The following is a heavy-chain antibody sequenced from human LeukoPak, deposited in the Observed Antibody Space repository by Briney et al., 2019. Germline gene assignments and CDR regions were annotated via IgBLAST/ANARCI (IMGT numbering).Heavy chain of an antibody. CDR3: ARDLYGGAGDAFDI. CDR2: IYNSGST. V-gene: IGHV4-4*07. Sequence: SETLSLTCTVSGGSISTFYWNYIRQSAGKGLEWIGRIYNSGSTNYNPSLKSRVTMSVDTSKNQFSLKLSSVTAADTAVYYCARDLYGGAGDAFDIWGQGTMVTVSS. CDR1: GGSISTFY. J-gene: IGHJ3*02. D-gene: IGHD4/OR15-4a*01.